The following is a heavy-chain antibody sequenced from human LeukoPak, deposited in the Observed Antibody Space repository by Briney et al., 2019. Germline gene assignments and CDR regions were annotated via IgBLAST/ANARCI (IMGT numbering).Heavy chain of an antibody. V-gene: IGHV4-34*01. CDR1: GGSFSGYY. J-gene: IGHJ4*02. Sequence: PSETLSRTCAVYGGSFSGYYWSWIRQPPGKGLEWIGEINHSGSTNYNPSLKSRVTISVDTSKNQFSLKLSSVTAADTAVYYCAANSAVDTAMGTFDYWGQGTLVTVSS. D-gene: IGHD5-18*01. CDR2: INHSGST. CDR3: AANSAVDTAMGTFDY.